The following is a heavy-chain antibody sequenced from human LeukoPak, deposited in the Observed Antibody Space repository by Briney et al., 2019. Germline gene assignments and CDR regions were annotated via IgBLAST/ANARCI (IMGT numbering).Heavy chain of an antibody. CDR1: GLTFRTHW. CDR3: LAGGGY. D-gene: IGHD3-10*01. Sequence: GGSLRVSCVASGLTFRTHWMNWVRQAPGKGLEWVANIKPDGSETYYVDSVKGRFTVTRDNAQSSLHLQMDSLRGEDTAVYYCLAGGGYWGQGTLVTVSS. V-gene: IGHV3-7*01. CDR2: IKPDGSET. J-gene: IGHJ4*02.